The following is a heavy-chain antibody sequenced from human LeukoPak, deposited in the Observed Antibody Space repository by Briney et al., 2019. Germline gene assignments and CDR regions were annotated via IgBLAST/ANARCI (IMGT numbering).Heavy chain of an antibody. V-gene: IGHV3-23*01. J-gene: IGHJ5*01. CDR2: MNPNGGST. CDR3: ARGLLGRAVAGTHWFDS. D-gene: IGHD6-19*01. Sequence: GGSLRVSCAASGFTFNSYAMNWVRQAPGKGLEWVACMNPNGGSTCYAHTVKGRFTMTRDTSISTVYLEMSSLRAEDTAVYYCARGLLGRAVAGTHWFDSWGRGILVT. CDR1: GFTFNSYA.